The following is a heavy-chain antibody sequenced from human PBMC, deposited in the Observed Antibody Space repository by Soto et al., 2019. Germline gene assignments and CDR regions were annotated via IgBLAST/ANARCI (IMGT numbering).Heavy chain of an antibody. J-gene: IGHJ4*02. D-gene: IGHD3-3*01. CDR2: ISSSSSYI. V-gene: IGHV3-21*01. CDR1: GFTFSSYS. CDR3: ARETQTSYDFWSGYYDY. Sequence: GGSLRLSCAASGFTFSSYSMNWVRQAPGKGLEWVSSISSSSSYIYYADSVKGRFTISRDNAKNSLYLQMNSLRAEDTAVYYCARETQTSYDFWSGYYDYWGQGTLVTVSS.